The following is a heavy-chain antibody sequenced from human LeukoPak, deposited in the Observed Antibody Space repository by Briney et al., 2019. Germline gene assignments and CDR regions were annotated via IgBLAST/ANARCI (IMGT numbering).Heavy chain of an antibody. D-gene: IGHD6-13*01. CDR2: IYYSGST. CDR1: GGSISSYY. J-gene: IGHJ6*02. V-gene: IGHV4-59*01. CDR3: ARDPAYSSSWYGPAEDYYYYGMDV. Sequence: SETLSLTYTVSGGSISSYYWSWIRQPPGKGLEWIGYIYYSGSTNYNPSLKSRVTISVDTSKNQFSLKLSSVTAADTAVYYCARDPAYSSSWYGPAEDYYYYGMDVWGQGTTVTVPS.